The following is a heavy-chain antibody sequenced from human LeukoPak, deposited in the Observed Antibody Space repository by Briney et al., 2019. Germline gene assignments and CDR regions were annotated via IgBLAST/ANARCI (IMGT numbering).Heavy chain of an antibody. CDR2: ITGSGTNR. CDR1: GFTFSNYA. Sequence: GASLRLSCVASGFTFSNYAMSWVRQAPGKGLEWVSAITGSGTNRYYADSLKGRFTTTRDNSKNTVFLQMNSLRHEDAAIYYCVIWGDYDVLTGYYVPDYWGQGTLVTVAS. D-gene: IGHD3-9*01. CDR3: VIWGDYDVLTGYYVPDY. V-gene: IGHV3-23*01. J-gene: IGHJ4*02.